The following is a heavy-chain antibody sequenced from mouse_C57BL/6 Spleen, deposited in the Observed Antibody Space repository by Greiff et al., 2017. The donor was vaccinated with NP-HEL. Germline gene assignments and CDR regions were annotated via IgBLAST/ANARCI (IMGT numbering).Heavy chain of an antibody. Sequence: EVQLQQSGPELVKPGASVKMSCKASGYTFTDYNMHWVKQSHGKSLEWIGYINPNNGGTSYNQKFKGKATLTVNKSSSTAYMALRSLTSEDSAVYYCARAGAGRYFDYWGQGTTLTVSS. D-gene: IGHD3-3*01. J-gene: IGHJ2*01. CDR1: GYTFTDYN. CDR2: INPNNGGT. V-gene: IGHV1-22*01. CDR3: ARAGAGRYFDY.